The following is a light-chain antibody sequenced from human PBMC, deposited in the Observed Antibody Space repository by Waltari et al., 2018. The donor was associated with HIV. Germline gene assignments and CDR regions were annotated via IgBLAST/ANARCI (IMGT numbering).Light chain of an antibody. CDR3: MQDLHTPT. Sequence: DIVMTQSPLSLPVTPGEPASISCRSNQSLLHRNGNNFLDWYLQKPGQAPQLLIYLASNRASGVPERFSGSGSGTDFTLKISRVEAEDVGLYDCMQDLHTPTFGQGTKVEIK. V-gene: IGKV2-28*01. J-gene: IGKJ1*01. CDR2: LAS. CDR1: QSLLHRNGNNF.